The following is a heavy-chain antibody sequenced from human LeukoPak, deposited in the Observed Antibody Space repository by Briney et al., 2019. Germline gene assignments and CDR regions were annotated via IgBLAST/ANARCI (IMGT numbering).Heavy chain of an antibody. J-gene: IGHJ6*03. CDR2: IIPIFGTA. Sequence: ASVKVSCKASGGTFSSYAISWVRQAPGQGLERMGGIIPIFGTANYAQKFQGRVTITADESTSTAYMELSSLRSEDTAVYYCASMVNTAAIPYYYYYYMDVWGKGTTVTISS. CDR3: ASMVNTAAIPYYYYYYMDV. D-gene: IGHD5-18*01. CDR1: GGTFSSYA. V-gene: IGHV1-69*13.